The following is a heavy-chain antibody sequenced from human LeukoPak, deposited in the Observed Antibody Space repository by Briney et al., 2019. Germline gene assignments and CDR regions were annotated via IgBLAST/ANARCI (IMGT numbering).Heavy chain of an antibody. Sequence: ASVKVSCRASGYTFIVYYIHWVRQAPGQGLEWMGWINPNSGDTNYTQKFQGRVTLTRETSISTAYMELSRLRSDDTAVYYCASGGAYYGAGSYYKSDHWGQGTLVTVSS. J-gene: IGHJ4*02. V-gene: IGHV1-2*02. CDR2: INPNSGDT. CDR1: GYTFIVYY. D-gene: IGHD3-10*01. CDR3: ASGGAYYGAGSYYKSDH.